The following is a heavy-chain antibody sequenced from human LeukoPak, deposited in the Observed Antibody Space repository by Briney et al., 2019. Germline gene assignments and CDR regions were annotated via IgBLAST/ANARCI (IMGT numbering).Heavy chain of an antibody. D-gene: IGHD2-2*01. V-gene: IGHV1-2*02. CDR1: GYTFTDYY. CDR2: INPNDGDT. Sequence: ASVKVSCKASGYTFTDYYMHWVRQAPGQGFEWMGWINPNDGDTNYAQKFQGRVTLTRDTSISTAHMEVSRLRSDDTAVYYCARANFLYCSTSTCLFDYWGQGTLVTVSS. J-gene: IGHJ4*02. CDR3: ARANFLYCSTSTCLFDY.